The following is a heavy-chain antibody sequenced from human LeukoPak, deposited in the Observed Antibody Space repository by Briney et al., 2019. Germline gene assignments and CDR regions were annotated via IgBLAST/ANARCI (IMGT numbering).Heavy chain of an antibody. CDR1: GFTFSSYA. D-gene: IGHD3-10*01. Sequence: GGSLRLSCAASGFTFSSYAMSWVRQAPGKGREWVSAISGSGGSTYYADSVKGRFTISRDNSKNTLYLQMNSLRAEDTAVYYCAKHMVRGVNFDYWGQGTLVTVSS. CDR3: AKHMVRGVNFDY. CDR2: ISGSGGST. J-gene: IGHJ4*02. V-gene: IGHV3-23*01.